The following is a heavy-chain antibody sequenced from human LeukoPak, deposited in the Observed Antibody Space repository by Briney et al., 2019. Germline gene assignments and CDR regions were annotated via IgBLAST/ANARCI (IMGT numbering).Heavy chain of an antibody. Sequence: GASVKVSCKASGYNFNRYDIHWVRQAPGQGLEWMGIINPSGGSTSYAQKFQDRVTMTRDTSTSTVYMELSSLRSEDTAVFYCARDLHHRGYYDTSGPYGIWGQGTLVTVSS. CDR1: GYNFNRYD. CDR2: INPSGGST. V-gene: IGHV1-46*02. J-gene: IGHJ3*02. CDR3: ARDLHHRGYYDTSGPYGI. D-gene: IGHD3-22*01.